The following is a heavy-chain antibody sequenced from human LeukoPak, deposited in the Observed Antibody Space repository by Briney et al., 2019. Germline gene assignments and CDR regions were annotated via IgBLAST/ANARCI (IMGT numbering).Heavy chain of an antibody. D-gene: IGHD2-15*01. J-gene: IGHJ4*02. Sequence: ASVKVSCKASGYTFTSYDINWVRQATGQGLEWMGWMNPNSGNTGYAQKFQGRVTMTRNTSISTAYMEVSSLRSEDTAVYYCARDRGSRIGYFDYWVWGKVVTVSS. CDR1: GYTFTSYD. V-gene: IGHV1-8*01. CDR3: ARDRGSRIGYFDY. CDR2: MNPNSGNT.